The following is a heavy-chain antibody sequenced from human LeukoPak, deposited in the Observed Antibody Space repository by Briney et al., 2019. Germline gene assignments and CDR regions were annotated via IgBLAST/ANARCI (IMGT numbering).Heavy chain of an antibody. CDR3: ARDGHELPYCSGGSCYRKSNYGMDV. J-gene: IGHJ6*02. V-gene: IGHV4-59*01. Sequence: SETLSLTCTVSGGSISSYYWSWIRQPPGKGLEWIGYIYYSGSTNYNPSLKSRVTISVDTSKNQFSLKLRSVTAADTAVYYCARDGHELPYCSGGSCYRKSNYGMDVWGQGTTVTVSS. D-gene: IGHD2-15*01. CDR2: IYYSGST. CDR1: GGSISSYY.